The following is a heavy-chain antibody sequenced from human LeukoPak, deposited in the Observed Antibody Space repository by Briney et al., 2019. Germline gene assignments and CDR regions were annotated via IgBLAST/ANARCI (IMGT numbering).Heavy chain of an antibody. Sequence: SETLSLTCTVSGGSISSYYWSWIRQPPGKGLEWIGYIYYSGSTNYNPSLKRRVTISVDTSKNQFSLKLSSVTAADTAVYYCARARNYYDSSGFYYEGDAFDIWGQGTMVTVSS. V-gene: IGHV4-59*01. CDR2: IYYSGST. CDR1: GGSISSYY. CDR3: ARARNYYDSSGFYYEGDAFDI. D-gene: IGHD3-22*01. J-gene: IGHJ3*02.